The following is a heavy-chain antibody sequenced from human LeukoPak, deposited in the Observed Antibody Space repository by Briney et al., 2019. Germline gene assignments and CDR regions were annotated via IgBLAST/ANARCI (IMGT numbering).Heavy chain of an antibody. CDR3: ARDRGSSSSLDY. J-gene: IGHJ4*02. D-gene: IGHD6-6*01. CDR2: IYYSGST. Sequence: SETLSLTCTVSGDSISTSNSYWGWIRQPPGKGLEWIGYIYYSGSTNYNPSLKSRVTISVDTSKNQFSLKLSSVTAADTAVYYCARDRGSSSSLDYWGQGTLVTVSS. CDR1: GDSISTSNSY. V-gene: IGHV4-61*01.